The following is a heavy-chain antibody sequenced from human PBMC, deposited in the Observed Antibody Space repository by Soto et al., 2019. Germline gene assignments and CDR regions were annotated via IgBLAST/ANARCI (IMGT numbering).Heavy chain of an antibody. CDR1: GFPLSYYA. CDR3: ARDRELLYDY. J-gene: IGHJ4*02. CDR2: IGYDGSET. V-gene: IGHV3-33*08. D-gene: IGHD1-26*01. Sequence: GGSLRLSCAAPGFPLSYYAMHWVRQAPGKGLEWVAVIGYDGSETYYGDSVKGRFTISRDNSKNTLYLQMNSLRAEDTAVYYCARDRELLYDYWGQGTLVTVSS.